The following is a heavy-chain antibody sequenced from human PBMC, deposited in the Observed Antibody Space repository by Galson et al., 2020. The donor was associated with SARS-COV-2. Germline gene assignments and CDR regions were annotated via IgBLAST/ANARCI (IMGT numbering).Heavy chain of an antibody. Sequence: ASVKVSCKASGYTFTSYAMHWVRQAPGQRLEWMGWINAGNGNTKYSQKFQGRVTITRDTSASTAYMELSSLRSEDTAVYYCARENYDFWSGWGDGRFDPWGQGTLVTVSS. J-gene: IGHJ5*02. CDR2: INAGNGNT. D-gene: IGHD3-3*01. CDR1: GYTFTSYA. V-gene: IGHV1-3*01. CDR3: ARENYDFWSGWGDGRFDP.